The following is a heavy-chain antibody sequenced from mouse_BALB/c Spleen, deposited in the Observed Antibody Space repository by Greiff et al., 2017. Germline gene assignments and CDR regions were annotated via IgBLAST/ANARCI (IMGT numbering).Heavy chain of an antibody. CDR1: GYTFTEYI. CDR2: FYPGSGSI. CDR3: ARHEGYGDKGWFAY. V-gene: IGHV1-62-2*01. D-gene: IGHD2-13*01. Sequence: VKLMESGAELVKPGASVKLSCKASGYTFTEYIIHWVKQRSGQGLEWIGWFYPGSGSIKYNEKFKDKATLTADKSSSTVYMELSRLTSEDSAVYFCARHEGYGDKGWFAYGGQGTLVTVSA. J-gene: IGHJ3*01.